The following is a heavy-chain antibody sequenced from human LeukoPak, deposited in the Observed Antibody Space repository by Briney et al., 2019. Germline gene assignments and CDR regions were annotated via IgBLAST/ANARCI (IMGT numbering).Heavy chain of an antibody. V-gene: IGHV4-34*01. D-gene: IGHD6-19*01. Sequence: SETLSLTCAVSGGSFGGYYRRWIRQPPGKGLEWIGEINHSGSTTYNPSLKSRVTISVDTSKNQFSLKLSSVTAADTAVDYCARGASGDSSGWYKAGYFDYWGQGTLVTVSS. CDR3: ARGASGDSSGWYKAGYFDY. J-gene: IGHJ4*02. CDR2: INHSGST. CDR1: GGSFGGYY.